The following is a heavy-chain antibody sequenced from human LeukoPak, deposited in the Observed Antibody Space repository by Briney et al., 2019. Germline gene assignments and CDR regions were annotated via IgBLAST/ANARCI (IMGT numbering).Heavy chain of an antibody. CDR2: ISAYNGNT. D-gene: IGHD5-18*01. CDR1: GYTFTSYG. J-gene: IGHJ4*02. CDR3: ASPRGYSYGSSFDY. Sequence: ASVKVSCKASGYTFTSYGISWVRQAPGQGLEWMGLISAYNGNTNYAQKLQGRVTMTTDTSTSTAYMELRSLRSDDTAVYYCASPRGYSYGSSFDYWGQGTLVTVSS. V-gene: IGHV1-18*01.